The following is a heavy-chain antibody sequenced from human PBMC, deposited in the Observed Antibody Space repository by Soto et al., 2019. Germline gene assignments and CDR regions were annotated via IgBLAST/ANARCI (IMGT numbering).Heavy chain of an antibody. CDR1: GFTVSGNY. V-gene: IGHV3-53*01. CDR2: IYSGGNT. J-gene: IGHJ4*02. Sequence: SGGSLRLSCAASGFTVSGNYMSWVRQAPGKGLEWVSVIYSGGNTYYADSVKGRFTISRDSSQNTLYLQMNNLRVEDTAVYYCAREHEGTPGTYWGQGTLVTVSS. CDR3: AREHEGTPGTY. D-gene: IGHD3-10*01.